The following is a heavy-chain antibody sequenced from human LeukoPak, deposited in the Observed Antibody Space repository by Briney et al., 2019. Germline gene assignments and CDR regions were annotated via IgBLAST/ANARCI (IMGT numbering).Heavy chain of an antibody. CDR3: ASGREASTIDF. CDR2: INHSGST. CDR1: GGSFNGYY. V-gene: IGHV4-34*01. J-gene: IGHJ4*02. D-gene: IGHD2-21*01. Sequence: SETLSLTCAVYGGSFNGYYWSWIRQPPGKGLEWIGEINHSGSTNYNPSLKSRVTISVDTSKNQFSLNLSSVTAADTAVYYCASGREASTIDFWGQGTLVTVSS.